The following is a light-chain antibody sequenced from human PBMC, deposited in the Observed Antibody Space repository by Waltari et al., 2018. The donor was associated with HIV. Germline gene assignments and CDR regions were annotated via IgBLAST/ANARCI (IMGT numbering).Light chain of an antibody. J-gene: IGLJ3*02. CDR3: SSYTTRNTRV. CDR1: SSDVGVYNY. Sequence: QSALTQPASVSGSHGPSITISCTGPSSDVGVYNYVPWYQQHPGKAPKLMIYEVSNRPSGVSNRFSGSKSGNTASLTISGLQAEDEADYYCSSYTTRNTRVFGGGTTLTVL. CDR2: EVS. V-gene: IGLV2-14*01.